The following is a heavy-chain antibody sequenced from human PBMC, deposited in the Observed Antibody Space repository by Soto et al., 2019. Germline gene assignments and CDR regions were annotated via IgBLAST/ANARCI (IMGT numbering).Heavy chain of an antibody. CDR2: INYDGSEK. Sequence: EVQLVESGGGLVQPGGSLRLSCAASGFTLSNYWMTWVRQAPGKGLEWVANINYDGSEKSYVDSVKGRFTISRDNTRNSLALHMNTLEAEDTAVYYCLSAGSAVSWGQGTLVTVSS. V-gene: IGHV3-7*05. CDR1: GFTLSNYW. D-gene: IGHD3-10*01. CDR3: LSAGSAVS. J-gene: IGHJ4*02.